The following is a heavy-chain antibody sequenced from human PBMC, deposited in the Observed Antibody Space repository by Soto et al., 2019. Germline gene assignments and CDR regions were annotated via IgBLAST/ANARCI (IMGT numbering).Heavy chain of an antibody. V-gene: IGHV1-69*01. J-gene: IGHJ4*02. Sequence: QVQLVQSGAEVKKPGSSVKVSCKASGGTFSSYAISWVRQAPGQGLEWMGGIIPIFGTANYAQEFEGGVTSTADEARSTAYMELSSLRSEDTAVYYCAGDHGDYGGCPTLDYWGQGTLVTVSS. D-gene: IGHD4-17*01. CDR3: AGDHGDYGGCPTLDY. CDR2: IIPIFGTA. CDR1: GGTFSSYA.